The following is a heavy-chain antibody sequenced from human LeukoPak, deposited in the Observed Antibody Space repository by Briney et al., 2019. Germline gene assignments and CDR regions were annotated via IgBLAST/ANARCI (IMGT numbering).Heavy chain of an antibody. Sequence: SETLSLTCSVSGASLSSYYWGWIRQSPGKGLEWLGYIPDTGKTEYNPSLKSRGTLSLDTSKNQFSLRLTSVTAADTAVYYCVTGYYEPFDNWGRGTLVTVSS. D-gene: IGHD3-3*01. CDR2: IPDTGKT. V-gene: IGHV4-59*01. J-gene: IGHJ4*02. CDR3: VTGYYEPFDN. CDR1: GASLSSYY.